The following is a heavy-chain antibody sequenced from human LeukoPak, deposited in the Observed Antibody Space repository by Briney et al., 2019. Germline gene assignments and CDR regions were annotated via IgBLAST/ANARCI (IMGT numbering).Heavy chain of an antibody. D-gene: IGHD5-18*01. V-gene: IGHV4-34*01. CDR3: ARGTAMAPYYFDY. Sequence: PSETLSLTCAVYGGSFSGYYWSWIRQPPGKGLEWIGEINHSGSTNYNPSLKSRATISVDTSKNQFSLKLSSVTAADTAVYYCARGTAMAPYYFDYWGQGTLVTVSS. J-gene: IGHJ4*02. CDR2: INHSGST. CDR1: GGSFSGYY.